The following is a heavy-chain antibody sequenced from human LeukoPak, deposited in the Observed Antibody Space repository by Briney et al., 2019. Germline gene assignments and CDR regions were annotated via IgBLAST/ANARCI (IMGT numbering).Heavy chain of an antibody. V-gene: IGHV3-20*04. CDR1: GFTFSDYY. J-gene: IGHJ4*02. CDR3: ARRMYYYDSRGYTYYFDN. Sequence: GGSLRLSCAASGFTFSDYYMSWIRQAPGKGLEWVSNINWNGGSTGYADSVRGRFTISRDNAKNSLYLQMNSLRAEDTALYYCARRMYYYDSRGYTYYFDNWGQGTLVTVSS. D-gene: IGHD3-22*01. CDR2: INWNGGST.